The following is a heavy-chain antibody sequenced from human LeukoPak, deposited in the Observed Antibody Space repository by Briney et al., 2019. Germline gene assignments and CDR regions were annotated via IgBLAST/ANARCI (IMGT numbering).Heavy chain of an antibody. V-gene: IGHV3-23*01. CDR3: AKGSSGYFFDL. CDR1: GFIFNDYG. Sequence: GGSLRLSCAASGFIFNDYGLVWVRQAPGKGLEWVSAISNDGGGTTYADFVKGRFSVSRDNSKNTLFLQMNSLRAEDTALYYCAKGSSGYFFDLWGQGTLVTVSS. CDR2: ISNDGGGT. J-gene: IGHJ4*02. D-gene: IGHD3-22*01.